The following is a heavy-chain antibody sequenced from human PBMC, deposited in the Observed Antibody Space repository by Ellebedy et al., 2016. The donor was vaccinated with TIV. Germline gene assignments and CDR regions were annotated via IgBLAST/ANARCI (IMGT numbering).Heavy chain of an antibody. CDR3: ARGVVGAGNGNEY. V-gene: IGHV3-48*04. J-gene: IGHJ4*02. Sequence: PGGSLRLSCAASGFTFSSYSMNWVRQAPGKGLEWVSHISSSSSTKHYADSVKGRFTISRDSAKNTLYLQMNSLRAEDTAVYYCARGVVGAGNGNEYWGRGTLVTVSS. CDR2: ISSSSSTK. D-gene: IGHD2-15*01. CDR1: GFTFSSYS.